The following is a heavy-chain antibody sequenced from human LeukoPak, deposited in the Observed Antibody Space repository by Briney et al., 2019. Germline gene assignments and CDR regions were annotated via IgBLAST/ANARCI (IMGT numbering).Heavy chain of an antibody. CDR2: INSDGSST. J-gene: IGHJ2*01. D-gene: IGHD3-3*01. CDR3: AREEASDWYFDL. CDR1: GFTFSSYW. Sequence: PGGSLRLSCAASGFTFSSYWMHWVRQAPGKGLVWVSRINSDGSSTSYADSVKGRFTISRDNAKNTLYLQMNSLRAEDTAVYYCAREEASDWYFDLWGRGTLVTVSS. V-gene: IGHV3-74*01.